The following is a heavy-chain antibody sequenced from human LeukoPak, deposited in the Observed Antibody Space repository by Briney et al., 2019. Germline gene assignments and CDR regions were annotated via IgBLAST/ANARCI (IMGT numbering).Heavy chain of an antibody. V-gene: IGHV4-34*01. J-gene: IGHJ6*04. D-gene: IGHD2-21*02. CDR1: VESFNSYY. Sequence: PSETLSLTCNVSVESFNSYYWTWIRQPPGKGVEWIAEINHMGATNHNPSLKSGVSVSTDTSRNQFFLKLTSVTAADTALYSCARLVLTAPQNHHSMDVWGERTTVTVSS. CDR3: ARLVLTAPQNHHSMDV. CDR2: INHMGAT.